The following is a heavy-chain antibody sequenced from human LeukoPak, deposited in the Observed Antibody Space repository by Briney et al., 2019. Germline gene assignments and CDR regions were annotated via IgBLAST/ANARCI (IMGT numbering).Heavy chain of an antibody. Sequence: GGSLRLSCAASGFTVSSNYMSWVRQAPGKGLEWVSVIYSGGSTYYADSVKGRFTISRDNSKNTLYLQMNSLRAEDTAVYYCAKDWDGYNPKHMDVWGKGTTVTISS. CDR2: IYSGGST. J-gene: IGHJ6*03. D-gene: IGHD5-24*01. CDR3: AKDWDGYNPKHMDV. CDR1: GFTVSSNY. V-gene: IGHV3-53*01.